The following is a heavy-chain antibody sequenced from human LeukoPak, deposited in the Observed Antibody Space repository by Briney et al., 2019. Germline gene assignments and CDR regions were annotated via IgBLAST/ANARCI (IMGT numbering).Heavy chain of an antibody. CDR1: GVSISSHY. Sequence: SETLSLTCTVSGVSISSHYWSWIRQPPGKGLEWIGYMFDSENTKDNPSLKSRIALSVDTSKNQFSLRLSSVTAADTAVYYCATIKRGSIFGYFDFWGQGILVTVSS. D-gene: IGHD5-18*01. CDR2: MFDSENT. CDR3: ATIKRGSIFGYFDF. V-gene: IGHV4-59*11. J-gene: IGHJ4*02.